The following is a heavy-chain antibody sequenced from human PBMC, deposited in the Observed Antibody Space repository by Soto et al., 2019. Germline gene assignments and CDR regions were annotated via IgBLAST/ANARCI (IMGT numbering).Heavy chain of an antibody. V-gene: IGHV3-11*05. CDR3: TKEYNWMVYDAFDI. CDR2: ISDGGSYT. CDR1: GFTFSDYY. Sequence: GGSLRLSCVASGFTFSDYYMGWIRRAPGKGLEWVSYISDGGSYTNYGTSVRGRVSVSRDNARNSLYLQMNSLRAEDTAVYYWTKEYNWMVYDAFDIWGQGTMVTVSS. D-gene: IGHD1-20*01. J-gene: IGHJ3*02.